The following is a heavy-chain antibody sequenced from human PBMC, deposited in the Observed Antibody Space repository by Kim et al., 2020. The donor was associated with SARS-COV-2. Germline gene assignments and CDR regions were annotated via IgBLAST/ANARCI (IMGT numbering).Heavy chain of an antibody. V-gene: IGHV1-3*01. Sequence: KTQCSQKFQGRVTITRDTSANTAYMELRRLTTKDTAIYYCARDMDPTVYDYWGQGTLVTVSS. CDR2: KT. D-gene: IGHD4-4*01. CDR3: ARDMDPTVYDY. J-gene: IGHJ4*02.